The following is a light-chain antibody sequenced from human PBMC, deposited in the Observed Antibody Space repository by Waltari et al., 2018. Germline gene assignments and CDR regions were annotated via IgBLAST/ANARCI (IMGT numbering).Light chain of an antibody. J-gene: IGKJ1*01. CDR3: QQYYSTPRWT. CDR2: WAS. V-gene: IGKV4-1*01. Sequence: DIVMTQSPDSLAVSLGERATINCQSSQSVLYSSNNKNYLAWYQQKPGQPPKLLIYWASTRESGVPDRFSGSGSGTDFTLTISSLQAEDVAVYYCQQYYSTPRWTFGQGTKVEIK. CDR1: QSVLYSSNNKNY.